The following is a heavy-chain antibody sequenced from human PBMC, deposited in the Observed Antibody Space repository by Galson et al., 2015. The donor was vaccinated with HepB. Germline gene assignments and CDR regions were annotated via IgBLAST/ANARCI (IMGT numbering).Heavy chain of an antibody. Sequence: CAISGDSVSSNSAAWNWIRQSPSRGLEWLGRTYYRSKWYNDYAVSVKSRITINPDTSKNQFSLQLNSVTPEDTAVYYCARDRLLWFGDPPHYYYYGMDVWGQGTTVTVSS. J-gene: IGHJ6*02. CDR2: TYYRSKWYN. CDR3: ARDRLLWFGDPPHYYYYGMDV. CDR1: GDSVSSNSAA. D-gene: IGHD3-10*01. V-gene: IGHV6-1*01.